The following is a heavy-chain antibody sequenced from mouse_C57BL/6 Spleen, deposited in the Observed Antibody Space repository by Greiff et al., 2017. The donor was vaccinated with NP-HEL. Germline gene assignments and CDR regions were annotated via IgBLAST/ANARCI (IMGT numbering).Heavy chain of an antibody. CDR2: INPNNGGT. Sequence: VQLQQSGPELVKPGASVKISCKASGYTFTDYYMNWVKQSHGKSLEWIGDINPNNGGTSYNQKFKGKATLTVDKSSSTAYMELRSLTSEDSAVYYCARGLLRVPYYAMDYWGQGTSVTVSS. CDR3: ARGLLRVPYYAMDY. CDR1: GYTFTDYY. V-gene: IGHV1-26*01. D-gene: IGHD1-1*01. J-gene: IGHJ4*01.